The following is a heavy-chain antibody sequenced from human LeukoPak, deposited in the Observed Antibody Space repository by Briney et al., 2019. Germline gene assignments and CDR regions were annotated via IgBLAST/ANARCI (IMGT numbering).Heavy chain of an antibody. CDR1: GFTFSSYE. V-gene: IGHV3-48*03. Sequence: PGGSLRLSCAVSGFTFSSYEMNWVRQAPGKGLEWVSYISSSGSTIYYADSVKGRFTISRDNAKNSLYLQMNSLRAEDTAVYYCARDLGIAVAGIFDYWGQGTLVTVSS. CDR3: ARDLGIAVAGIFDY. D-gene: IGHD6-19*01. J-gene: IGHJ4*02. CDR2: ISSSGSTI.